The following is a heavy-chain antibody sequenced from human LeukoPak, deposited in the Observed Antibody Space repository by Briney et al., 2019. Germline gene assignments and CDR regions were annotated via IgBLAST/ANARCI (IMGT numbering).Heavy chain of an antibody. D-gene: IGHD6-13*01. CDR3: AKKQLEAPNNWFDP. V-gene: IGHV3-30*18. Sequence: PGGSLRLSCAASGFTFSSYGMHWVRQAPGKGLEWVAVISYDGSNKYYADSVKGRFTISRDNSKNTLYLQMNSLRAEDTAVYYCAKKQLEAPNNWFDPWGQGTLVTVSS. J-gene: IGHJ5*02. CDR1: GFTFSSYG. CDR2: ISYDGSNK.